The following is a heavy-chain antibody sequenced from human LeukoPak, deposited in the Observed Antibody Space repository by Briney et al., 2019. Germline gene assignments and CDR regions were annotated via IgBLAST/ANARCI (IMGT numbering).Heavy chain of an antibody. CDR3: ARGYYDILSGTPHGMDV. CDR2: INTNTRNP. J-gene: IGHJ6*02. D-gene: IGHD3-9*01. CDR1: GYTFTSYA. Sequence: ASVKVSCKASGYTFTSYAMNWVRQAPGQGLEWMGWINTNTRNPTYAQGFTGRFVFSLDTSVSTAYLQISSLKAEDTAVYYCARGYYDILSGTPHGMDVWGQGTTVTVSS. V-gene: IGHV7-4-1*02.